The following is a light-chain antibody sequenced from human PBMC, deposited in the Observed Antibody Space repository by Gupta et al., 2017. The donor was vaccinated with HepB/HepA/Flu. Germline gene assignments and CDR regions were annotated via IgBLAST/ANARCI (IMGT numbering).Light chain of an antibody. V-gene: IGLV2-14*03. CDR2: DVS. CDR3: SSYTSSSTSVV. Sequence: QSALTQPASVSGSPGQSNTISSTGTSSDAGGYNYVSWYQQPPGKAPKLMIYDVSTRPSGASNRFSCSNSGNTASLTISGLQAEDEADYYCSSYTSSSTSVVFGGGTKLTVL. CDR1: SSDAGGYNY. J-gene: IGLJ2*01.